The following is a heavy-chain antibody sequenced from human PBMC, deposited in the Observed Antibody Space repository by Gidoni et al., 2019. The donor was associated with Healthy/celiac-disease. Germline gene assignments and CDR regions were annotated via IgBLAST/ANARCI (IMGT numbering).Heavy chain of an antibody. V-gene: IGHV4-31*03. CDR2: IYYSGST. J-gene: IGHJ3*02. Sequence: QVQLQEPGPGLVKPSQTLSPTATVSGGSISRGGYSWSWFRQHPGKGLGWIGYIYYSGSTYYNPSLRSRVTISVDTSKNQFSLKLSSVTAADTAVYYCARDTRRPDYYDSSGYYVALFDIWGQGTMVTVSS. CDR1: GGSISRGGYS. D-gene: IGHD3-22*01. CDR3: ARDTRRPDYYDSSGYYVALFDI.